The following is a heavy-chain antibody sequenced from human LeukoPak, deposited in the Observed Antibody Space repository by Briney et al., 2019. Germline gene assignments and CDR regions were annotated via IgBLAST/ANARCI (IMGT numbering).Heavy chain of an antibody. Sequence: GGSLRLSCAVSGITLSSYGMSWVRPAPGKGLEWVAGISGSGGSTNYAASVKGRFTISRDNPKNTLYLQMNSLRAEDTAVYFCAKRGVVIRVILVGFHKEAYYFDSWGQGALVTVSS. D-gene: IGHD3-22*01. V-gene: IGHV3-23*01. CDR2: ISGSGGST. CDR3: AKRGVVIRVILVGFHKEAYYFDS. CDR1: GITLSSYG. J-gene: IGHJ4*02.